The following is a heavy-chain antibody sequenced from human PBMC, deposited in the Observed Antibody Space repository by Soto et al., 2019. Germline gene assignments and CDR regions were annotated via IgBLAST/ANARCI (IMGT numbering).Heavy chain of an antibody. J-gene: IGHJ5*02. D-gene: IGHD2-2*01. V-gene: IGHV4-59*08. CDR3: ARRRDCSSSCCYEGVWFDP. CDR2: IYYSGST. CDR1: GGSISSFY. Sequence: SETLSLTCTVSGGSISSFYWSWIRQPPEKELEWIGYIYYSGSTNYNPSLKSRVTLSVDTSKNQFSLKLSSVTAADTAVYYCARRRDCSSSCCYEGVWFDPWGQGTLVTVSA.